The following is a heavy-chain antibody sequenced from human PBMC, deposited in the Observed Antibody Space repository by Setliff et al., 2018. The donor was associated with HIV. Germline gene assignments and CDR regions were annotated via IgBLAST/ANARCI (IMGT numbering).Heavy chain of an antibody. CDR3: ARDPSYYGSGTYYYYYGMDV. CDR2: MNPNSGHT. D-gene: IGHD3-10*01. Sequence: GASVKVSCKASGYTFTSYDINWVRQATGQGLEWMGWMNPNSGHTGYAQKFQGRVTITSDTSISTAYMELSSLRAEDTAVYYCARDPSYYGSGTYYYYYGMDVWGQGTTVTVSS. V-gene: IGHV1-8*03. CDR1: GYTFTSYD. J-gene: IGHJ6*02.